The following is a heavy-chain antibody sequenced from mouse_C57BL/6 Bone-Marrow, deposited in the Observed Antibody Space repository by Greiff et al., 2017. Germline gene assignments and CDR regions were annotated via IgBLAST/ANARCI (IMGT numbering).Heavy chain of an antibody. J-gene: IGHJ4*01. Sequence: QVQLHHSFSSLFNPFSSFNISFKSSVYAFSSYWMNWVKQRPGKGLEWIGQIYPGYGDTNYNGKFKGKATLTADKSSSTAYMQLSSLTSEDSAVYFCARGGGTGYYYAMDYWGQGTSVTVSS. CDR3: ARGGGTGYYYAMDY. D-gene: IGHD2-2*01. CDR2: IYPGYGDT. CDR1: VYAFSSYW. V-gene: IGHV1-80*01.